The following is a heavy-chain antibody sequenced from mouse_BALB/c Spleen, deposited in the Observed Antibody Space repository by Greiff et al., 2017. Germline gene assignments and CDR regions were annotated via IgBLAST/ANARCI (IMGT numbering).Heavy chain of an antibody. CDR1: GFTFSDYY. Sequence: EVMLVESGGGLVKPGGYLKLSCAASGFTFSDYYMYWVRQTPEKRLEWVATISDGGSYTYYPDSVKGRFTISRDNAKNNLYLQMSSLKSEDTAMYYCARKGDYYGSSGMDYWGQGTSVTVSS. D-gene: IGHD1-1*01. CDR2: ISDGGSYT. CDR3: ARKGDYYGSSGMDY. J-gene: IGHJ4*01. V-gene: IGHV5-4*02.